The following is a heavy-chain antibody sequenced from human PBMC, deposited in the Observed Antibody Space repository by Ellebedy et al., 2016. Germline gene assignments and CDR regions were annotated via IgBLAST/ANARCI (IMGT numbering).Heavy chain of an antibody. V-gene: IGHV3-30*03. D-gene: IGHD2-15*01. J-gene: IGHJ4*02. CDR2: TSYDGSDK. CDR1: GFTFSGHW. Sequence: GGSLRLSCAASGFTFSGHWMTRVRQAPGKGLEWVAITSYDGSDKYHADSVKGRFTISRDNSKNTVYLQMNSLRAEDTAVYYCARDKGAGYCSGGTCYSFDYWGQGTLVTVSS. CDR3: ARDKGAGYCSGGTCYSFDY.